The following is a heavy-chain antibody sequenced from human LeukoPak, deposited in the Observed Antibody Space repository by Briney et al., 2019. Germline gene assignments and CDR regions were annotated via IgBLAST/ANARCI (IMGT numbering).Heavy chain of an antibody. CDR3: AREGDYYDSSDTGGY. J-gene: IGHJ4*02. V-gene: IGHV4-30-4*01. D-gene: IGHD3-22*01. Sequence: KPSETLSLTCTVSGGSISSGDYYWSWIRQPPGKGLEWIGYIYYSGSTYYNPSLKGRVTISVDTSKNQFSLKLSSVTAADTAVYYCAREGDYYDSSDTGGYWGQGTLVTVSS. CDR1: GGSISSGDYY. CDR2: IYYSGST.